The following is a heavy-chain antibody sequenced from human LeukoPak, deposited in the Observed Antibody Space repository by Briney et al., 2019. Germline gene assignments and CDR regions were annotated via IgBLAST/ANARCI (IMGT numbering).Heavy chain of an antibody. CDR3: AKDSYSGAYGNYYYMDV. CDR2: TRYDGGFK. D-gene: IGHD4-17*01. V-gene: IGHV3-30*02. Sequence: GGSLRLSCGASGFNFGTYGMHWVRQAPGKGLEWVAFTRYDGGFKYYSDSVKGRFTISRDNSKNTLYLQVNSLRPEDTAVYYCAKDSYSGAYGNYYYMDVWGRGTTVTISS. J-gene: IGHJ6*03. CDR1: GFNFGTYG.